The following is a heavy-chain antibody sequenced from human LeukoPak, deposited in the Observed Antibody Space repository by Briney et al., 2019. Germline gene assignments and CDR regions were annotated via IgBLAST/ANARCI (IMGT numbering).Heavy chain of an antibody. CDR3: ARVRGTFGGVIVLFDY. J-gene: IGHJ4*02. Sequence: ASVKVSCKASGYTFTSYGISWVRQAPGQGLEWMGWISAYNGNTNYAQKLQGRVTVTTDTSTSTAYMELRSLRSDDTAVYYCARVRGTFGGVIVLFDYWGQGTLVTVSS. CDR1: GYTFTSYG. D-gene: IGHD3-16*02. V-gene: IGHV1-18*01. CDR2: ISAYNGNT.